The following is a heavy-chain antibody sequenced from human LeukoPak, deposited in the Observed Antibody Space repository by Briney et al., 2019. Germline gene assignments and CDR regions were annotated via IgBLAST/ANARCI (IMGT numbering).Heavy chain of an antibody. J-gene: IGHJ4*02. CDR1: GGSFSVYY. CDR2: INHSGST. CDR3: ALRPLGYCSGGSCYFDY. D-gene: IGHD2-15*01. Sequence: PSETLSLTCAVYGGSFSVYYWSWIRQPPGKGLEWIGEINHSGSTNYNPSLKSRVTISVDTSKNQFSLKLSSVTAADTAVYYCALRPLGYCSGGSCYFDYWGQGTLVTVSS. V-gene: IGHV4-34*01.